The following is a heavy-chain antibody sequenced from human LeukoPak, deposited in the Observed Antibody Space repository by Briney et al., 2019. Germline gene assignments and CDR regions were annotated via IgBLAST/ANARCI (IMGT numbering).Heavy chain of an antibody. D-gene: IGHD3-10*01. CDR1: GYTFTGYY. J-gene: IGHJ4*02. CDR3: ARAGYGSGSNLWEY. V-gene: IGHV1-2*02. CDR2: INPDSGGT. Sequence: ASVKVSCKASGYTFTGYYMHWVRQAPGQGLEWMGWINPDSGGTNYAQKFQGRVTVTGDTSISTAYMELSRLRSDDTALYYCARAGYGSGSNLWEYWGQGTLVTVSS.